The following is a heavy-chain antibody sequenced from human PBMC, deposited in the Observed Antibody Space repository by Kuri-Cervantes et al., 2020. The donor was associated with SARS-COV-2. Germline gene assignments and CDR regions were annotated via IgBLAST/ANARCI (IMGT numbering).Heavy chain of an antibody. J-gene: IGHJ4*02. V-gene: IGHV4-61*01. CDR1: RGSISSSSYY. CDR3: ARVSRPYYFDY. Sequence: SETLSLTCTVSRGSISSSSYYWSWIRQPPGKGLEWIGYIYYSGSTNYNPSLKSRVTISVDTSKNQFSLKLSSVTAADTAVYYCARVSRPYYFDYWGQGTLVTVSS. CDR2: IYYSGST.